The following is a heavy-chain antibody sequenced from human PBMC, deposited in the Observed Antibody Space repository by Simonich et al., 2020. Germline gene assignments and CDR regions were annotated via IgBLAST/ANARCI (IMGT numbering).Heavy chain of an antibody. J-gene: IGHJ4*02. CDR2: MSGSGGST. CDR1: GFTFSSYA. V-gene: IGHV3-23*01. Sequence: EVQLLESGGGLVQPGGSLRLSCAASGFTFSSYAMSWVRQAPGTGVERVAAMSGSGGSTYYADSVKGRFTISRDNSKNTLYLQMNSLRAEDTAVYYCATYYFDYWGQGTLVTVSS. CDR3: ATYYFDY.